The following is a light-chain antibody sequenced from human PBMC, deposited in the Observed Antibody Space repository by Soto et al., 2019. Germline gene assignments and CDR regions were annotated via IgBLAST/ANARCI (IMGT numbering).Light chain of an antibody. J-gene: IGLJ3*02. CDR3: LLSYSAVRV. V-gene: IGLV7-46*01. Sequence: QAVVTQEPSLTVSPGGTVTLTCGSSSGTVTSGHYPYWFQQKPGQAPRTLIYDTSDKHSWTPARFSGSLIGGKAALTLSGAQPEDEAEYYCLLSYSAVRVSGGGTKVTVL. CDR2: DTS. CDR1: SGTVTSGHY.